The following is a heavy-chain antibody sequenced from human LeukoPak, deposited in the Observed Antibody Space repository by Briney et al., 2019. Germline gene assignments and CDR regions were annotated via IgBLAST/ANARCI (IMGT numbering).Heavy chain of an antibody. CDR2: IYPRDGST. J-gene: IGHJ6*02. Sequence: ASVKVSCKASGYTFTSNYIHWVRQAPGQGLEWMGMIYPRDGSTSYAQKFQGRVTMTRDTSTSTVYMELSSLRSEDTAVYYCARDDRWWFGELPLFEYYYGMDVWGQGTTVTVSS. D-gene: IGHD3-10*01. V-gene: IGHV1-46*01. CDR1: GYTFTSNY. CDR3: ARDDRWWFGELPLFEYYYGMDV.